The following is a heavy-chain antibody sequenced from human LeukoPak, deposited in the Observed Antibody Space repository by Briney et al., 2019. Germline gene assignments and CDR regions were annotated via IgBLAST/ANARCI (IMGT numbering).Heavy chain of an antibody. CDR3: ARVYSSGWSPDYFDY. V-gene: IGHV4-30-2*01. Sequence: SQTLSLTCTVSGGSISSGGYYWSWIRQPPGKGLEWIGEINHSGSTNYNPSLKSRVTISVDTSKNQFSLKLSSVTAADTAVYYCARVYSSGWSPDYFDYWGQGTLVTVSS. CDR2: INHSGST. CDR1: GGSISSGGYY. J-gene: IGHJ4*02. D-gene: IGHD6-19*01.